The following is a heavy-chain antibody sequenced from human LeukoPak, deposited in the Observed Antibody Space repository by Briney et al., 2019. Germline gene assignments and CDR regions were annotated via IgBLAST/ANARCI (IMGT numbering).Heavy chain of an antibody. CDR2: INPSGGST. CDR3: ARARAAADDY. Sequence: ASVKLSSKASGYTFTRYYMHFVREAPGQGLEWMGIINPSGGSTSYAQKFQGSVTMTRDTSTSTVYIELSNLRSEDRAVYYCARARAAADDYWGQGNLVTVSS. CDR1: GYTFTRYY. J-gene: IGHJ4*02. V-gene: IGHV1-46*01. D-gene: IGHD6-13*01.